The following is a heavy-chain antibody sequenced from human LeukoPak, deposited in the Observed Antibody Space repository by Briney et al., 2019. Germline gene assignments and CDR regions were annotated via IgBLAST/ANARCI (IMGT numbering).Heavy chain of an antibody. Sequence: SGGSLRLSCAASGFTFSSYAMSWVRQAPGKGLEWVSAISGSGGSTYYADSVKGRFTISRDNSKNTLYLQMNSLRAEDTAVYYCARDLGYGGPFEYWGQGTLVTVSS. J-gene: IGHJ4*02. V-gene: IGHV3-23*01. D-gene: IGHD2-15*01. CDR2: ISGSGGST. CDR1: GFTFSSYA. CDR3: ARDLGYGGPFEY.